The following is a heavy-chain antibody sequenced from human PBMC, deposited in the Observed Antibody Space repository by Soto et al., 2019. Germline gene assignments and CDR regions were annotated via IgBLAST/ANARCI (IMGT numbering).Heavy chain of an antibody. J-gene: IGHJ4*02. CDR1: GGSVSSGSYY. CDR3: ERAGRWEDRYDY. CDR2: IYYSGST. D-gene: IGHD1-26*01. Sequence: SETLSLTCTVSGGSVSSGSYYWSWIRQPPGKGLEWIGYIYYSGSTNCNPSLKSRVTISVDTSKNQFSLKLSSVTAADTAVYYCERAGRWEDRYDYWSQGTLVTVSS. V-gene: IGHV4-61*01.